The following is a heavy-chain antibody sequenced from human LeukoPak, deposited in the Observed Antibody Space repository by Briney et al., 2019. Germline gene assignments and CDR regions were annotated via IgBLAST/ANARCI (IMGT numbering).Heavy chain of an antibody. Sequence: GASVKVSCKASGYTFTSYAMHWVRQAPGQRLEWMGWINAGNGNTKYSQKFQGRVTITRDTSASTAYMELSSLRSEDTAVYYCARDGHDFWSGHNHIDYWGQGTLVTVSS. D-gene: IGHD3-3*01. CDR3: ARDGHDFWSGHNHIDY. J-gene: IGHJ4*02. V-gene: IGHV1-3*01. CDR2: INAGNGNT. CDR1: GYTFTSYA.